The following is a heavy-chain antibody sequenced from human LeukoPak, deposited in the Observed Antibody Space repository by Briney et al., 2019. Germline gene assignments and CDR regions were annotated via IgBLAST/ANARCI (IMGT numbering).Heavy chain of an antibody. CDR3: ARVGRGYSPYYYYVMDV. CDR1: GDSISSGAYY. J-gene: IGHJ6*02. Sequence: PSQTLSLTCTVSGDSISSGAYYWTWIRQHPGKGLEWIGYIYYSGSTYYNPSLKSRVTISVDTSKNQFSLRLSSVTAADTAVYYCARVGRGYSPYYYYVMDVWGQGTTVTVSS. V-gene: IGHV4-31*03. CDR2: IYYSGST. D-gene: IGHD4-23*01.